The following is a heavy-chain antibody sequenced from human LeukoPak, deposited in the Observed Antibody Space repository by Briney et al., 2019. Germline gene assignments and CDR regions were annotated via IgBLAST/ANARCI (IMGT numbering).Heavy chain of an antibody. V-gene: IGHV4-59*01. CDR3: ARLHFPSTLGYCSGGSCYDWYWFDP. CDR2: IYYSGST. Sequence: SETLSLTCTVSGGSISSYYWSWIRQPPGKGLEWIGYIYYSGSTNYNPSLKSRVTISVDTSKNQFSLKLSSVTAADTAVYYCARLHFPSTLGYCSGGSCYDWYWFDPWGQETLVTVSS. CDR1: GGSISSYY. J-gene: IGHJ5*02. D-gene: IGHD2-15*01.